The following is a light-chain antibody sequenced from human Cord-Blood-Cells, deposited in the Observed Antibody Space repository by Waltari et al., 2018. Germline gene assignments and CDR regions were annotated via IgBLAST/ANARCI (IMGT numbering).Light chain of an antibody. CDR3: CSYAGSSTWV. CDR1: SSDVGSYNL. V-gene: IGLV2-23*01. Sequence: QSALPQPPPVSGSPGHSITISCTGTSSDVGSYNLFSWYQQHPGKAPKLMIYVGSKRPSGVSNRFSGSKSGNTASLTISGLQAEDEADYYCCSYAGSSTWVFGGGTKLTVL. CDR2: VGS. J-gene: IGLJ3*02.